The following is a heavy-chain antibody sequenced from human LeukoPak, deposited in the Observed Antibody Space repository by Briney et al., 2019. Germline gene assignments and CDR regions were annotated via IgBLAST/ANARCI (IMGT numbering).Heavy chain of an antibody. CDR3: AYCPHYYDSSGPPGLYLYMDV. D-gene: IGHD3-22*01. Sequence: SVKVSCKASGYTFSSYGVSWVRQAPGQGLEWMGRIIPIFGTANYAQKFQGRVTITTDESTSTAYMELSSLRSEDTAVYYCAYCPHYYDSSGPPGLYLYMDVWGKGTTVTVSS. J-gene: IGHJ6*03. CDR1: GYTFSSYG. V-gene: IGHV1-69*05. CDR2: IIPIFGTA.